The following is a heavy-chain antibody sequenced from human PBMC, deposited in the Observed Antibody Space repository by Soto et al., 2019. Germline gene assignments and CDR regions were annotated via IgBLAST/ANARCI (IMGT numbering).Heavy chain of an antibody. Sequence: QVQLVESGGGVVQPGRSLRLSCAASGFTFSSYGMHWVRQAPGKGLEWVSVISHDGSNKYYADSVKGRFTISRDNSKNTLYLQMNSLRAEDTAVYYCAKGDRIAAAGYFDYWGQGTLVTVSS. J-gene: IGHJ4*02. V-gene: IGHV3-30*18. CDR3: AKGDRIAAAGYFDY. CDR2: ISHDGSNK. CDR1: GFTFSSYG. D-gene: IGHD6-13*01.